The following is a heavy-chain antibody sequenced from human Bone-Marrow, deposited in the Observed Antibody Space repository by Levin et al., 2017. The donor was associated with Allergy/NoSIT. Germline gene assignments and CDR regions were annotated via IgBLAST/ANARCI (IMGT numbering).Heavy chain of an antibody. CDR2: ISGSGGST. CDR1: GFTFSSYA. D-gene: IGHD2-15*01. J-gene: IGHJ5*02. CDR3: AKVDIVVVVAATVNWFDP. Sequence: GGSLRLSCAASGFTFSSYAMSWVRQAPGKGLEWVSAISGSGGSTYYADSVKGRFTISRDNSKNTLYLQMNSLRAEDTAVYYCAKVDIVVVVAATVNWFDPWGQGTLVTVSS. V-gene: IGHV3-23*01.